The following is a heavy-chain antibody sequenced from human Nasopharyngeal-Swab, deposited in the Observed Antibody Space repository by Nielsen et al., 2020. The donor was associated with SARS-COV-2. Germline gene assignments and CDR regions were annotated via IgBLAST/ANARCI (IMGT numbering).Heavy chain of an antibody. D-gene: IGHD6-19*01. CDR3: ARDIAVAGIFDY. Sequence: GGSLRLSCAASGFTFSSYGTHWVRQAPGKGLEWVAVISYDGSNKYYADSVKGRFTISRDNSKNTLYLQMNSLRAEDTAVYYCARDIAVAGIFDYWGQGTLVTVSS. CDR2: ISYDGSNK. J-gene: IGHJ4*02. V-gene: IGHV3-30*03. CDR1: GFTFSSYG.